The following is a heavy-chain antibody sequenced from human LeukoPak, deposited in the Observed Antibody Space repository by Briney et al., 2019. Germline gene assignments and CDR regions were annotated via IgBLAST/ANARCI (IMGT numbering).Heavy chain of an antibody. CDR1: GFTFSXYA. Sequence: GGSLRLSCAASGFTFSXYAMSWVRQAPGKGLXWXSXIXGXXGSXXXXXXXXXXXTISXXNSKNTLYLQMNSLRAEDTAVYYCAKDSRIFDYWGQGTLVTVSS. CDR3: AKDSRIFDY. CDR2: IXGXXGSX. V-gene: IGHV3-23*01. J-gene: IGHJ4*02.